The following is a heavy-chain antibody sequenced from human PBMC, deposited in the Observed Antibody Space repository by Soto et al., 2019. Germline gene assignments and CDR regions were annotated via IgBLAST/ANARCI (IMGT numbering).Heavy chain of an antibody. CDR3: ARVPYYYGSGSYYNPDY. CDR2: ISDSGGTR. J-gene: IGHJ4*02. V-gene: IGHV3-48*03. CDR1: GFTFSSYE. Sequence: QLVQSGGDLVQPGGSLRLSCAASGFTFSSYEMVWVRQTPGQGLEWVSYISDSGGTRHYADSVKGRFTISRDNAKNSLYLQMDNLRGEDSAVYYCARVPYYYGSGSYYNPDYWGQGTLVTVSS. D-gene: IGHD3-10*01.